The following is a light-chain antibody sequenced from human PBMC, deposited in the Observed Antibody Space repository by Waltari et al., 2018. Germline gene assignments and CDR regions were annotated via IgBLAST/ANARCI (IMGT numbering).Light chain of an antibody. CDR3: QQSYSTPPRT. V-gene: IGKV1-39*01. CDR1: QSISSY. CDR2: AAS. J-gene: IGKJ1*01. Sequence: DIQMTQSPSSLSASVGDRVTITCRASQSISSYLNWYQQKPGKAPKLLIYAASSLQSGVPSRFSGRGSGTEFTLTISSLQPEDFATYYCQQSYSTPPRTFGQGTKVEIK.